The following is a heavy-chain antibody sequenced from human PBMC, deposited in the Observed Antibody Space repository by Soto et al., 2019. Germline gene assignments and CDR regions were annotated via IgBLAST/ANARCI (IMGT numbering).Heavy chain of an antibody. D-gene: IGHD6-13*01. CDR3: ARGWSAHGKAAAGSESSGFDY. J-gene: IGHJ4*02. V-gene: IGHV1-2*04. Sequence: VKVSSEACGDTFTCYYMHCARQATGQGREGMGWINPNSGGTNYAQKFEGWVTMTRDTSISTAYMELSRLRSDDTAVYYCARGWSAHGKAAAGSESSGFDYWGQGTQVTVSS. CDR2: INPNSGGT. CDR1: GDTFTCYY.